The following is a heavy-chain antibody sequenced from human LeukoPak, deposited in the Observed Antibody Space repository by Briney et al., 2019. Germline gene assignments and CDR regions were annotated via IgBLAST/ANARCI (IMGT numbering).Heavy chain of an antibody. D-gene: IGHD3-3*01. J-gene: IGHJ4*02. CDR2: IIGSGSST. CDR3: AKDPSYYDFWSYDC. CDR1: GFTFSNHA. V-gene: IGHV3-23*01. Sequence: GGSLRLSCAASGFTFSNHAMSWVRQAPGKGLEWVSAIIGSGSSTYSAESVKGRFAISRDNSKNTLYLQMNSLRVEDTAVYYCAKDPSYYDFWSYDCWGQGILVTVSS.